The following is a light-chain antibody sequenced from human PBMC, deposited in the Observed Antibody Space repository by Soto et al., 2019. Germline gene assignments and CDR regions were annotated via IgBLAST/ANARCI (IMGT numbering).Light chain of an antibody. Sequence: QSVLTQPASVSGSPGQSITISCTGTTSDIGGYNYVSWYQQHPGKAPKLMIYDVSNRPSGVSYRFSGSKSGNTASLTISGLQAEDEADYYCSSYTSSGTPVFGGVTKLTVL. CDR3: SSYTSSGTPV. CDR2: DVS. V-gene: IGLV2-14*01. J-gene: IGLJ2*01. CDR1: TSDIGGYNY.